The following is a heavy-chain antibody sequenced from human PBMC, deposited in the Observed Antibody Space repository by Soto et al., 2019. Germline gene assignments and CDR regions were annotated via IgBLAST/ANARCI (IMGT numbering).Heavy chain of an antibody. D-gene: IGHD2-21*02. CDR3: VRGRVGVTTIK. Sequence: QVQLQESGPGLVKPSETLSLTCTVSGGSISSYYWSWIRQPPGKGLGWIGYIYYSGSTNYNPSLNSRVTISVDTSKNQFSLKLSSVTAPDTAVYYCVRGRVGVTTIKWGQGTLFTVSS. CDR2: IYYSGST. V-gene: IGHV4-59*01. J-gene: IGHJ4*02. CDR1: GGSISSYY.